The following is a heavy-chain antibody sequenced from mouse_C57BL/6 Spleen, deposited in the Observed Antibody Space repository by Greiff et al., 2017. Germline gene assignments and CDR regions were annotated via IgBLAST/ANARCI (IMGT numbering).Heavy chain of an antibody. CDR3: TREEFGIYYALDY. CDR1: GFTFSSYA. CDR2: ISSGGDYI. J-gene: IGHJ4*01. Sequence: EVKLVESGEGLVKPGGSLKLSCAASGFTFSSYAMSWVRQTPEKRLEWVAYISSGGDYIYYADTVKGRFTLSRDNARNTLYLQMSSQKSEDTAMYYCTREEFGIYYALDYWGQGTSVTVSS. D-gene: IGHD4-1*01. V-gene: IGHV5-9-1*02.